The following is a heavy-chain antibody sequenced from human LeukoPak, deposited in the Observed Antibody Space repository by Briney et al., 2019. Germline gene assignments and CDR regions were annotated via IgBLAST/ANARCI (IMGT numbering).Heavy chain of an antibody. CDR3: AREGSDRYGDYPLPWDY. CDR1: GFTFSRYS. Sequence: PGGSLRLSCAASGFTFSRYSMNWVRQAPGKGLEWVSSISSSSSYIYYADSVKGRFTISRDNAKNSLYLQMNSLRAEDTAVYYCAREGSDRYGDYPLPWDYWGQGTLVTVSS. D-gene: IGHD4-17*01. CDR2: ISSSSSYI. J-gene: IGHJ4*02. V-gene: IGHV3-21*04.